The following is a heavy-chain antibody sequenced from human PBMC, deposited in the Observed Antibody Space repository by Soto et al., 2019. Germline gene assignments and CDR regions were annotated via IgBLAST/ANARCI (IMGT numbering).Heavy chain of an antibody. CDR3: AKDLLLYCSSTSCSKGMDV. CDR1: GFTFSSYG. D-gene: IGHD2-2*01. V-gene: IGHV3-30*18. Sequence: GGSLRLSCAASGFTFSSYGMHWVRQAPGKGLEWVAVISYDGSNKYYADSVKGRFTISRDNSKNTLYLQMNSLRAEDTAVYYCAKDLLLYCSSTSCSKGMDVSGPGTTVSLSS. CDR2: ISYDGSNK. J-gene: IGHJ6*02.